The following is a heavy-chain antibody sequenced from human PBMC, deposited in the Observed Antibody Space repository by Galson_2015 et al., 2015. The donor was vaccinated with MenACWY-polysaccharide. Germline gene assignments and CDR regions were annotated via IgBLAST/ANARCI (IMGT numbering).Heavy chain of an antibody. J-gene: IGHJ4*02. V-gene: IGHV1-18*01. CDR2: ISVYNGNT. Sequence: SVKVSCKASGYTFTSYGISWVRQAPGQGLEWMGWISVYNGNTKYAQDLQGRVTMTTDTSTSTAYMELRSLRSDDTAVYYCARDFLSTMTTRPGYWGQGTLVTVSS. CDR3: ARDFLSTMTTRPGY. D-gene: IGHD5/OR15-5a*01. CDR1: GYTFTSYG.